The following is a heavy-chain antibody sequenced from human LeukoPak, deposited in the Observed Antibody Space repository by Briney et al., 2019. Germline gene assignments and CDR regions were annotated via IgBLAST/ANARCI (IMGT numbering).Heavy chain of an antibody. V-gene: IGHV3-23*01. CDR3: ACTAHYYYYLDV. D-gene: IGHD5-18*01. CDR2: VSGSGDNT. J-gene: IGHJ6*03. Sequence: PGRSLRLSCAASGFTFSSHAMSWVRQAPGKGLEWVSAVSGSGDNTYYADSVKGRFTISRDNSKNTLYLHMSSLRAEDTAVYYCACTAHYYYYLDVWGKGTTVTVSS. CDR1: GFTFSSHA.